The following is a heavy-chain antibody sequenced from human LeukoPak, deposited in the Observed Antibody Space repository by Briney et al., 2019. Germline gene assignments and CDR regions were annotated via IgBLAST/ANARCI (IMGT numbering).Heavy chain of an antibody. CDR1: GGSISSSSYY. CDR2: IYYSGST. D-gene: IGHD6-6*01. CDR3: ARSSSSSEVFYWFDP. J-gene: IGHJ5*02. V-gene: IGHV4-39*01. Sequence: PSETLSLTCTVSGGSISSSSYYWGWIRQPPGKGLEWIGSIYYSGSTYYNPSLKSRVTISVDTSKNQFSLKLSSVTAADTAVYYCARSSSSSEVFYWFDPWGQGTLVTVSS.